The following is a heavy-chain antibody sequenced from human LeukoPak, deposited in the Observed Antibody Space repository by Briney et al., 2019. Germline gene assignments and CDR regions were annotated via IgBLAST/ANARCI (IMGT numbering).Heavy chain of an antibody. D-gene: IGHD3-22*01. CDR2: ISSSGSTI. CDR1: GFTFSSYE. J-gene: IGHJ3*02. CDR3: AKTMIVVVTPCWAFDI. V-gene: IGHV3-48*03. Sequence: PGGSLRLSCAASGFTFSSYEMNWVRQAPGKGLEWVSYISSSGSTIYYADSVKGRFTISRDNAKNSLYLQMNSLRAEDTAVYYCAKTMIVVVTPCWAFDIWGQGTMVTVSS.